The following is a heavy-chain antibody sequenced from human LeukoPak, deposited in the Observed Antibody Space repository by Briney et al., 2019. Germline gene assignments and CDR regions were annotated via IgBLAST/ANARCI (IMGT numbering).Heavy chain of an antibody. V-gene: IGHV4-38-2*02. Sequence: PSGTLSLTCTVSGYFISSGYYWGWIRQPPGKGLQWIGSIHHSGSTYYNPSLKSRVTISVDTSKNQFSLRLSSVTAADTAMYYCVKSGGYGLIDYWGQGTRVTVSS. CDR2: IHHSGST. D-gene: IGHD1-26*01. CDR1: GYFISSGYY. J-gene: IGHJ4*02. CDR3: VKSGGYGLIDY.